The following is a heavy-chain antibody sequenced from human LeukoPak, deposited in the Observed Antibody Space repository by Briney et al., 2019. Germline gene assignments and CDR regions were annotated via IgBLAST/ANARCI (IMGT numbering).Heavy chain of an antibody. CDR1: GYTFTSYY. D-gene: IGHD3-10*01. V-gene: IGHV1-69*13. CDR2: IIPGFGAA. Sequence: ASVKVSCTASGYTFTSYYMHWVRQAPGQGLEWMGGIIPGFGAANYAHKFQGRVTITADQSTNTAYMELSSLRSEDTAMYYCARQVGSWDFDYWGQGTLVTVSS. J-gene: IGHJ4*02. CDR3: ARQVGSWDFDY.